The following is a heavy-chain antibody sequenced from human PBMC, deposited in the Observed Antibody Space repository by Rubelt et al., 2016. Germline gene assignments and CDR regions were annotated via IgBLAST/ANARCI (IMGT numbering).Heavy chain of an antibody. CDR3: ARGNVVGILDGFEI. V-gene: IGHV4-38-2*02. Sequence: QVQLQESGPGLVKPSETLSLTCTVSGYSITKGFHWGWIRQPPGKGLEWIGNIHHGGNTYYNPSLKSRVTLSVDTSQNQFPLKLSSGTAADTAVYYCARGNVVGILDGFEIWGQGTTVTVSS. CDR2: IHHGGNT. J-gene: IGHJ3*02. CDR1: GYSITKGFH. D-gene: IGHD2-21*01.